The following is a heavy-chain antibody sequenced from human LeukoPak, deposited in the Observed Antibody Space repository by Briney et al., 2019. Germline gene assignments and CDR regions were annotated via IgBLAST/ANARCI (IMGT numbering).Heavy chain of an antibody. D-gene: IGHD6-19*01. Sequence: DPGGSLRLSCAASGFTFSSYAMSWVRQAPGKGLVWVSAISGSGGSTYYADSVKGRFTISRDNSKNTLYLQMNSLRAEDTAVYYCAKDMEQWLVRSFFDYWGQGTLVTVSS. CDR1: GFTFSSYA. V-gene: IGHV3-23*01. CDR3: AKDMEQWLVRSFFDY. J-gene: IGHJ4*02. CDR2: ISGSGGST.